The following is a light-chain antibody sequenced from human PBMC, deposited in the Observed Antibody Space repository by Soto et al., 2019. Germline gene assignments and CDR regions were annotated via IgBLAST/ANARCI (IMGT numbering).Light chain of an antibody. V-gene: IGKV1-5*03. CDR1: QSISSW. CDR2: KAS. Sequence: DIQMTPSPSTLSASVGDRVTITCRASQSISSWLAWYQQKPGKAPKLLINKASSLESGVPSRFSGSGSGTDFTLTISSLEPEDFAIYYCLHRSYPFTFGQGTRLEIK. J-gene: IGKJ5*01. CDR3: LHRSYPFT.